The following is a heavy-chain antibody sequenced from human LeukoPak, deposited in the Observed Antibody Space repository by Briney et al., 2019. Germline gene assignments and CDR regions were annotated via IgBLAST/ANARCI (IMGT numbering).Heavy chain of an antibody. D-gene: IGHD2-15*01. CDR3: ARVSVVVVVAATTGAGFDY. J-gene: IGHJ4*02. Sequence: ASVKVSCKASGYTFTSYGISWVRQAPGQGLEWMGWISAYNGNTNYAQKLQGRVTMTTDTSTSTAYMELRSLRSDDTAVYYCARVSVVVVVAATTGAGFDYWGQGTLVTVSS. CDR2: ISAYNGNT. CDR1: GYTFTSYG. V-gene: IGHV1-18*01.